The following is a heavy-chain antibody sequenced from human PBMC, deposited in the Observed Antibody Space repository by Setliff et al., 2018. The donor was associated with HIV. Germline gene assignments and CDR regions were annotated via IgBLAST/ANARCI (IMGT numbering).Heavy chain of an antibody. CDR2: IPYNGSS. CDR3: ARLGALLTIFGDHLRAFDS. D-gene: IGHD3-3*01. V-gene: IGHV4-39*01. J-gene: IGHJ3*02. CDR1: GGPITSSIYY. Sequence: SETLSLTCSVSGGPITSSIYYWGWTRQPPGKGLEWIGSIPYNGSSYYNPSLKSRVTMSVDTSKNQFSLNLTSVTAADTAIYYCARLGALLTIFGDHLRAFDSWVQGTLVTVS.